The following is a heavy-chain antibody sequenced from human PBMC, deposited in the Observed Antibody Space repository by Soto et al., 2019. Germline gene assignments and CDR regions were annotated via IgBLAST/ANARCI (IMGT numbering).Heavy chain of an antibody. D-gene: IGHD2-21*02. J-gene: IGHJ4*02. CDR2: ISYDGSNK. V-gene: IGHV3-30-3*01. Sequence: GGSLRLSCASSGFTFSSYAMHWVRQAPGKGLEWVAVISYDGSNKYYADSVKGRFTISRDNSKNTLYLQMNSLRAEDTAVYYCARDCGGDCYSGVYWGQGTLVTVSS. CDR1: GFTFSSYA. CDR3: ARDCGGDCYSGVY.